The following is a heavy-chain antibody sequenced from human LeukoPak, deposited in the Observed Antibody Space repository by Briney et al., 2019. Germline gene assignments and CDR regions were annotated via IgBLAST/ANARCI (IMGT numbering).Heavy chain of an antibody. CDR1: GGSISSYY. CDR2: ISASGTT. V-gene: IGHV4-4*07. CDR3: ARDGSRGGFDY. Sequence: PSETLSLTCTVSGGSISSYYWSWIRQPPGKGLEWIGRISASGTTNYNPSLKSRVTMSVDTSKNQFSLKLNSVTAADTAVYYCARDGSRGGFDYWGQGTLVTVSS. D-gene: IGHD1-26*01. J-gene: IGHJ4*02.